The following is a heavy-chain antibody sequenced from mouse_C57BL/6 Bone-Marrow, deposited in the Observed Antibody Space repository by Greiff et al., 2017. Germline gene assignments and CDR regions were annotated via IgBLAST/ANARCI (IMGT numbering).Heavy chain of an antibody. CDR2: INPNYGST. D-gene: IGHD2-2*01. J-gene: IGHJ1*03. V-gene: IGHV1-34*02. CDR1: GYTFTDYY. CDR3: ARGRGYGYDRDWYFDV. Sequence: EVQLQQSGPELVKPGASVKISCKASGYTFTDYYMNWVKQRPGQGLEWIGVINPNYGSTSYNQKFKGKATLTVDKSSSPAYMQLHSLTSEDSAVYYCARGRGYGYDRDWYFDVWGTETAVSVSS.